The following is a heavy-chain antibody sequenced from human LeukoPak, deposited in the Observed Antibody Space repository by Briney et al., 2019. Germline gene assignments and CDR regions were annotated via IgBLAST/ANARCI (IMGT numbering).Heavy chain of an antibody. D-gene: IGHD4-23*01. CDR3: ARHYYGGSGAFDI. J-gene: IGHJ3*02. Sequence: PSETLSLTCTVSGGSISSGDYYWSWLRQPPGKGLEWIGYIHYSGSTYYNPSLKSRVTISVDTSKNQFSLKLSSVTAADTAVYYCARHYYGGSGAFDIWGQGTMVTVSS. V-gene: IGHV4-30-4*01. CDR2: IHYSGST. CDR1: GGSISSGDYY.